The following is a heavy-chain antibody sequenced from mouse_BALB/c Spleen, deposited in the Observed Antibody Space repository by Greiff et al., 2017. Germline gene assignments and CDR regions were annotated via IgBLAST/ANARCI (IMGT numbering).Heavy chain of an antibody. CDR1: GFSLTSYG. Sequence: VKLVESGPGLVQPSQSLSITCTVSGFSLTSYGVHWVRQSPGKGLEWLGVIWSGGSTDHTAAFISRLSISKDNSKSQVFVKMNSLQANDAAIYYCARGVNRYFDVWGAGTTVTVSS. V-gene: IGHV2-2*02. CDR3: ARGVNRYFDV. D-gene: IGHD2-1*01. CDR2: IWSGGST. J-gene: IGHJ1*01.